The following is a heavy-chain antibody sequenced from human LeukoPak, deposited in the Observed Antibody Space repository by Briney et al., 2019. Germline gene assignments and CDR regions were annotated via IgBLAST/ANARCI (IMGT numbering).Heavy chain of an antibody. Sequence: SVKVSCKASGGTFSSYAISWVRQAPGQGLEWMGGIIPIFGTANYAQKFQGRVTITTDESTSTAYMELSSLRSEDTAVYYCARDIISTGYCGSTSCYRGGGFFDYWGQGTLVTVSS. CDR1: GGTFSSYA. V-gene: IGHV1-69*05. J-gene: IGHJ4*02. D-gene: IGHD2-2*02. CDR2: IIPIFGTA. CDR3: ARDIISTGYCGSTSCYRGGGFFDY.